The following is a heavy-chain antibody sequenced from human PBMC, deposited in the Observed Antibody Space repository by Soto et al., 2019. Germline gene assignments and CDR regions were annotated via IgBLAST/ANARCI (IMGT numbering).Heavy chain of an antibody. D-gene: IGHD6-6*01. J-gene: IGHJ6*02. V-gene: IGHV5-10-1*01. Sequence: GESLNISCKGSGYSFTSYWISWVRQMPGKGLEWMGRIDPSDSYTNYSPSFQGHVTISADKSISTAYLQWSSLKASDTAMYYCARHDGSSSPPRYYYYGMDVWGQGTTVTVSS. CDR3: ARHDGSSSPPRYYYYGMDV. CDR2: IDPSDSYT. CDR1: GYSFTSYW.